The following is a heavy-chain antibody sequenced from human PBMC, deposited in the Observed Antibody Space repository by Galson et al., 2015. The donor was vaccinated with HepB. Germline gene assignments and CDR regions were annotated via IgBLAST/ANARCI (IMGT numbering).Heavy chain of an antibody. D-gene: IGHD3-16*02. CDR3: AGGLMITFGGVIGTPDY. V-gene: IGHV3-21*01. Sequence: SLRLSCAASGFTFSSYSMHWVRQAPGKGLEWVSSISGSGAYLYYADSVKGRFTISRDNAKNSLYLQMNSLRAEDTAVYYCAGGLMITFGGVIGTPDYWGQGTLVTVSS. J-gene: IGHJ4*02. CDR2: ISGSGAYL. CDR1: GFTFSSYS.